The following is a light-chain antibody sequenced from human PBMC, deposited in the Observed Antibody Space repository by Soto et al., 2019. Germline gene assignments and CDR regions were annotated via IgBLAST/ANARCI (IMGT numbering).Light chain of an antibody. CDR3: QQYNTFSYT. CDR2: DAS. J-gene: IGKJ2*01. V-gene: IGKV1-5*01. CDR1: QSISSW. Sequence: DIQMTQSPATLYASVGDRVTITCRASQSISSWLAWYQQKPGKAPKLLIYDASSLESGVPSRFSGSGSGTEFTLTISSLQPDEFATYYCQQYNTFSYTFGRGTKLEL.